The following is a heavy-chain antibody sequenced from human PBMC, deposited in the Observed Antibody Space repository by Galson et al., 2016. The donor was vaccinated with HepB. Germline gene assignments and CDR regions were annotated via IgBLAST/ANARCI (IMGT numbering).Heavy chain of an antibody. D-gene: IGHD6-19*01. Sequence: SLRLSCAASGVTLSPYGMHWVRQAPGKGLEWVAVVWQDGCNKVYADSVKGRFTISRDDSRSTVYLQMNSLRAEDTAVYFCARSDAVAGNIYYFDYWGQGTLVSVSS. CDR2: VWQDGCNK. V-gene: IGHV3-33*01. CDR3: ARSDAVAGNIYYFDY. CDR1: GVTLSPYG. J-gene: IGHJ4*02.